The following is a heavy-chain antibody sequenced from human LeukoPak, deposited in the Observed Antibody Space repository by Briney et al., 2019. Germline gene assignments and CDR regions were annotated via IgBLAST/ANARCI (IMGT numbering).Heavy chain of an antibody. CDR3: ARVRPGRVPAAINAFDI. D-gene: IGHD2-2*01. J-gene: IGHJ3*02. CDR1: GYTFTGYY. CDR2: INPNSGGT. V-gene: IGHV1-2*02. Sequence: ASVKVSCKASGYTFTGYYMHWVRKAPGQGLEWMGWINPNSGGTNYARKFQGRVTMTRDTSISTAYMELSRLRSDDTAVYYCARVRPGRVPAAINAFDIWGQGTMVTVSS.